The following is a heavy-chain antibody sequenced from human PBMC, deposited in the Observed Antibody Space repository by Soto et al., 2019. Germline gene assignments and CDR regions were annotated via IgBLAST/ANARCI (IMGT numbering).Heavy chain of an antibody. Sequence: EVQLVESGGGLVQPGGSLRLSCAASGFTFSTYSMNWVRQAPGKGLEWVSYISSSSSTIYYADSVKGRFTISRDNAKNSLYLQMTSLRDEDTAVYYCARDYLVHIAVTGDYCFYGIDGWGHGTRVTVSS. V-gene: IGHV3-48*02. CDR3: ARDYLVHIAVTGDYCFYGIDG. CDR1: GFTFSTYS. D-gene: IGHD6-19*01. J-gene: IGHJ6*02. CDR2: ISSSSSTI.